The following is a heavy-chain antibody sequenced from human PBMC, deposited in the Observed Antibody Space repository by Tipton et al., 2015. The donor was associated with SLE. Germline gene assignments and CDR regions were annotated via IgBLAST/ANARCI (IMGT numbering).Heavy chain of an antibody. D-gene: IGHD3/OR15-3a*01. CDR1: GGSISSYY. V-gene: IGHV4-59*12. CDR2: IYNSGST. Sequence: TLSLTCTVSGGSISSYYWSWIRQPPGRRLEWIGYIYNSGSTNYNPSLKSRVTISVDTSKNQFSLKLSSVTAADTAVYYCARGGLDWSFDYWGQGTLVTVSS. J-gene: IGHJ4*02. CDR3: ARGGLDWSFDY.